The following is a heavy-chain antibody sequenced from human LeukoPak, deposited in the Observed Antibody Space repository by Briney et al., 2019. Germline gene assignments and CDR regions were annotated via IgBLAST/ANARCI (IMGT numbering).Heavy chain of an antibody. CDR3: ARPTYYYDSSGPQEY. Sequence: GGSLRLSCAASGFTFSDYYMSWIRQVPGKGLEWVSYISNRGDTIYYADSVKGRFTISRDNAKNSLYLQMNSLRAEDTAMYYCARPTYYYDSSGPQEYWGQGTLVTVSS. J-gene: IGHJ4*02. D-gene: IGHD3-22*01. CDR2: ISNRGDTI. V-gene: IGHV3-11*01. CDR1: GFTFSDYY.